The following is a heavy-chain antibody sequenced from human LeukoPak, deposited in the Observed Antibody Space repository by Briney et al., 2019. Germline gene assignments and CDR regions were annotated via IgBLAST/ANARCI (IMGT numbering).Heavy chain of an antibody. V-gene: IGHV3-21*01. CDR1: GFTFSSYS. J-gene: IGHJ4*02. D-gene: IGHD3-16*01. Sequence: GGSLRLSCAASGFTFSSYSMNWVRQAPGKGLEWVSSISSSSSYIYYADSVKGRFTISRDNTKNSLYLQMNSLRAEDTAVYYCARDQGGDYRDYWGQGTLVTVSS. CDR2: ISSSSSYI. CDR3: ARDQGGDYRDY.